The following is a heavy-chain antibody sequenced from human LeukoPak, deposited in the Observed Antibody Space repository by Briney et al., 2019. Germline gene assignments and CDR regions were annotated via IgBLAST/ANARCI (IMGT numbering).Heavy chain of an antibody. Sequence: SETLSLTCAVYGGSFSGYYWSWIRQPPGKGLEWIGEINHSGSTNYNPSLKSRVTISVDASKNQFSLKLSSVTAADTAVYYCARASGEYQLLRVFDPWGQGTLVTVSS. CDR1: GGSFSGYY. V-gene: IGHV4-34*01. CDR2: INHSGST. D-gene: IGHD2-2*01. J-gene: IGHJ5*02. CDR3: ARASGEYQLLRVFDP.